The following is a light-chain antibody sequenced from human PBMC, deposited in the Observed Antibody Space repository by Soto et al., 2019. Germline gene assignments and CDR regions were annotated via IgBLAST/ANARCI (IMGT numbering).Light chain of an antibody. CDR3: AAWDDSVSGPV. J-gene: IGLJ3*02. V-gene: IGLV1-44*01. CDR1: SSNIGSNS. Sequence: QSVLTQAPSASGTPGQRVTISCSGRSSNIGSNSVNWYQHLPGTAPKLLIYSDDQRPSGVPDRFSGSRSGTSASLAISGLQSEDEAEYQCAAWDDSVSGPVFGGGTKLTVL. CDR2: SDD.